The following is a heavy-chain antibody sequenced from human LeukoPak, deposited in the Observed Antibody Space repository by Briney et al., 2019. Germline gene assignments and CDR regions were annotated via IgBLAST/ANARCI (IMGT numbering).Heavy chain of an antibody. J-gene: IGHJ4*02. CDR2: ISGSGGST. Sequence: GGSLRLSCAASGFIFSDYYVAWIRQAPGKGLEWVSAISGSGGSTHYADSVKGRFTISRDNSKNTLYLQMNSLRAEDTAVYYCAKVLNYYASGYFDYWGQGTLVTVSS. CDR3: AKVLNYYASGYFDY. CDR1: GFIFSDYY. V-gene: IGHV3-23*01. D-gene: IGHD3-10*01.